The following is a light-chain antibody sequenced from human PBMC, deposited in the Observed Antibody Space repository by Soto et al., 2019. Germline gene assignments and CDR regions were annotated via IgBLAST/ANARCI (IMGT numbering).Light chain of an antibody. CDR3: QLWDSTSGDVV. Sequence: SYFLTQSPSVSVAPGQTARVSCGGNNIGSKSVHWYQQKTGQAPVMVVYDNSDRPSGIPERFSGSNSGNTATLTISRVEAGDEADYYCQLWDSTSGDVVFGGGTKLTVL. V-gene: IGLV3-21*02. CDR2: DNS. CDR1: NIGSKS. J-gene: IGLJ2*01.